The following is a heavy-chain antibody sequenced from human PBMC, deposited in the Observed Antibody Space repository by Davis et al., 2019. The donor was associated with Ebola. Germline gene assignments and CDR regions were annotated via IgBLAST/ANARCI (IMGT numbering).Heavy chain of an antibody. CDR2: IIPILGIA. CDR1: GGTFSSYA. Sequence: SVKVSCKASGGTFSSYAISWVRQAPGQGLEWMGRIIPILGIANYAQKFQGRVTITADKSTSTAYMELSSLRSEDTAVYYCARALIVATIIGTYYFDYWGQGTLVTVSS. J-gene: IGHJ4*02. V-gene: IGHV1-69*04. D-gene: IGHD5-12*01. CDR3: ARALIVATIIGTYYFDY.